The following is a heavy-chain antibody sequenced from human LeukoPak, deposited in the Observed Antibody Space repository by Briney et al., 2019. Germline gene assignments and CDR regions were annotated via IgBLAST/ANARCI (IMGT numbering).Heavy chain of an antibody. J-gene: IGHJ4*02. V-gene: IGHV3-11*04. D-gene: IGHD5-18*01. Sequence: GGSLRLSCVASGFTLSDYYMSWIRQAPGKGLEWISFISSSGSTKYYADSVKGRFTISRDTTQNSLYLQMNSLRAEDTAVYYCARDLSGIAGYTYGRGIDYWGQGTLVTVSS. CDR2: ISSSGSTK. CDR1: GFTLSDYY. CDR3: ARDLSGIAGYTYGRGIDY.